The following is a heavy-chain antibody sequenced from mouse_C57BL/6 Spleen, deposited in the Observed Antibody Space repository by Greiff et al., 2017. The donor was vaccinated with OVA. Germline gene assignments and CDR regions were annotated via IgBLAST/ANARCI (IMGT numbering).Heavy chain of an antibody. Sequence: QVQLQQSGPELVKPGASVKISCKASGYAFSSSWMNWVKQRPGKGLEWIGRIYPGDGDTNYNGKFKGKATLTADKSSSTAYMQLSSLTSEDSAVYCCASGRVRTLFCYWGQGTTLSVSS. V-gene: IGHV1-82*01. CDR1: GYAFSSSW. J-gene: IGHJ2*01. D-gene: IGHD1-1*02. CDR3: ASGRVRTLFCY. CDR2: IYPGDGDT.